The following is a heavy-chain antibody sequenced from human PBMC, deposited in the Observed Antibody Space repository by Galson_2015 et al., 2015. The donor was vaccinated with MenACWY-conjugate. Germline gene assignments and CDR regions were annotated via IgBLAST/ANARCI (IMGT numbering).Heavy chain of an antibody. V-gene: IGHV4-59*01. D-gene: IGHD1-14*01. CDR3: ARDKPRGGAFDI. J-gene: IGHJ3*02. CDR1: GGSISSYY. CDR2: IYYSGST. Sequence: SETLSLTCTVSGGSISSYYWSWIRQPPGKGLEWIGYIYYSGSTNYNPSLKSRVTISVDTSKNQFSLKLSSVTAADTAVYYCARDKPRGGAFDIWGRGTMVTVSS.